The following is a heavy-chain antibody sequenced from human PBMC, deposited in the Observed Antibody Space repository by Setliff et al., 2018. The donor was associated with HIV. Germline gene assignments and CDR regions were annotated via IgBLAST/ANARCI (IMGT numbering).Heavy chain of an antibody. Sequence: PGESLKISCVASGFRFRGHAMNWVRQAPGKGLEWVSVISGSGGSTFYADSVKGRFTISRDNSKNTLYLQMNSLRAEDTAVYYCAKTYNWNDVHYYYMDVWGKGTTVTVSS. CDR1: GFRFRGHA. CDR3: AKTYNWNDVHYYYMDV. J-gene: IGHJ6*03. V-gene: IGHV3-23*01. CDR2: ISGSGGST. D-gene: IGHD1-1*01.